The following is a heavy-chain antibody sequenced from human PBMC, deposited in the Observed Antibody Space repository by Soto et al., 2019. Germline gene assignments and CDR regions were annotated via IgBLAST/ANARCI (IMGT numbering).Heavy chain of an antibody. D-gene: IGHD3-9*01. J-gene: IGHJ4*02. Sequence: GGSLRLSCAASGFAFTIKAMTWVRQAPGKGLEWVSSIDASGFNTYYADSVQGRFTISRDNSRNTVSLEMNSLRAEDTAVYYCTKVEGHCMGDQCFPHGLTYFADWGQGTLVPVSS. CDR3: TKVEGHCMGDQCFPHGLTYFAD. CDR1: GFAFTIKA. CDR2: IDASGFNT. V-gene: IGHV3-23*01.